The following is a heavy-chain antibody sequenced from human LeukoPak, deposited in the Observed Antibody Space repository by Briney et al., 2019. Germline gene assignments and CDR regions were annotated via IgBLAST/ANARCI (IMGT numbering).Heavy chain of an antibody. J-gene: IGHJ4*02. Sequence: ASVKVSCKASGGTFSSYAISWVRQAPGQGVEWMGRIIPILGIANYAQKFQGRVTITADKSTSTAYMELSSLRSEDTAVYYCATPTANYYDSSGYDYWGQGTLVTVSS. CDR2: IIPILGIA. CDR1: GGTFSSYA. V-gene: IGHV1-69*04. CDR3: ATPTANYYDSSGYDY. D-gene: IGHD3-22*01.